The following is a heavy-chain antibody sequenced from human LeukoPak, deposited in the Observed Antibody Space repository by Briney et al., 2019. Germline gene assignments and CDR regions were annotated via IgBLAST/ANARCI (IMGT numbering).Heavy chain of an antibody. V-gene: IGHV3-23*01. CDR1: GFTVSSNY. CDR2: FSATDGSA. J-gene: IGHJ3*01. CDR3: ARAKIAAAGTGAFDV. Sequence: GGSLRLSCAASGFTVSSNYMTWVRQAPGKGLEWVSAFSATDGSAQYAESVEGRFTISRDNSKNTLFLQMNSLGAEDTAVYYCARAKIAAAGTGAFDVWGQGTLVTVSS. D-gene: IGHD6-13*01.